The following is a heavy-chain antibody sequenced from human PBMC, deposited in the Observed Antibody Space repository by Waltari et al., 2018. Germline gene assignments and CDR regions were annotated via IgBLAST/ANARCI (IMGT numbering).Heavy chain of an antibody. CDR2: IYSGGST. J-gene: IGHJ4*02. CDR3: AREMAL. Sequence: EVQLVESGGGLIQPGGSLRLSCAASGFTVSSNYMSWVRQAPGKGLEWVSVIYSGGSTDYAASGKGRCTLSRDNSKNTLYLQMNSLGAEDTAVYYCAREMALWGQGPLVTVSS. CDR1: GFTVSSNY. V-gene: IGHV3-53*01.